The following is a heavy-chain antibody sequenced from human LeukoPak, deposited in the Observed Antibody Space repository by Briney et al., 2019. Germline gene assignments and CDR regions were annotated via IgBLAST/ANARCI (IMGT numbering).Heavy chain of an antibody. Sequence: PSETLSLTCSFSGDSISTYYWSWIRQSPGKGLEWIGHIYSSGNTDYNSSLKSRVTISVDTSRSQFSLRLSSVTATDTAVYYCARLRWQLVGPYFDYWSQGILVTVSS. J-gene: IGHJ4*02. CDR2: IYSSGNT. D-gene: IGHD6-13*01. CDR1: GDSISTYY. V-gene: IGHV4-59*01. CDR3: ARLRWQLVGPYFDY.